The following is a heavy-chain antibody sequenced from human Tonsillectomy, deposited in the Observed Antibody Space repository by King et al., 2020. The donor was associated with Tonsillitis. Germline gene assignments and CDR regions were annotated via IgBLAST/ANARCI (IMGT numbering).Heavy chain of an antibody. J-gene: IGHJ4*02. CDR1: GFTFSNYA. Sequence: VQLVESGGGVVQPGRSLRLSCAASGFTFSNYAMHWVRQAPGKGLEWVAFISYDGSNKYYADTVKGRFTISRDNSKNTLYLQMNSLRAEDTAVYYCARPLPGELLPLAYWGQGTLVTVSS. V-gene: IGHV3-30-3*01. CDR3: ARPLPGELLPLAY. CDR2: ISYDGSNK. D-gene: IGHD1-26*01.